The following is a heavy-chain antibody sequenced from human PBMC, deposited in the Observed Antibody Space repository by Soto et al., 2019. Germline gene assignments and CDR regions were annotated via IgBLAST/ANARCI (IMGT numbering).Heavy chain of an antibody. V-gene: IGHV4-34*01. D-gene: IGHD2-8*01. CDR2: INHSGST. J-gene: IGHJ5*02. CDR3: ARGLYCTNGVCSNWFDP. CDR1: GGSFSGYY. Sequence: QVQLQQWGAGLLKPSETLSLTCAVYGGSFSGYYWSWIRQPPGKGLEWLGEINHSGSTNYNPSLKSRVTISVDTSKNQFSLKLSSVTAADTAVYYCARGLYCTNGVCSNWFDPWGQGTLVTVSS.